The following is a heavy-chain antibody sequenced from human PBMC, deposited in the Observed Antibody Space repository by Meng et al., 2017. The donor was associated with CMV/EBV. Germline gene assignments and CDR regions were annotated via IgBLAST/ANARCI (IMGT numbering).Heavy chain of an antibody. CDR2: INPNSGGT. V-gene: IGHV1-2*02. Sequence: GGSLRLSCAASGFTFTGDYMHWVRQAPGQGLEWMGWINPNSGGTNYAQKFQGRVTMTRDTSISTAYMELSRLRSDDTAVYYCARRVRISNWFDPWGQGTLVTVSS. CDR3: ARRVRISNWFDP. CDR1: GFTFTGDY. J-gene: IGHJ5*02. D-gene: IGHD2-15*01.